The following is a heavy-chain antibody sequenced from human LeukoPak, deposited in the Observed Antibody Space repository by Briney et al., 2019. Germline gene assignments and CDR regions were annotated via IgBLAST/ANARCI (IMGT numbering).Heavy chain of an antibody. J-gene: IGHJ6*02. CDR3: AKDLRPDYYYGMDV. Sequence: GGSLRLSCAASGFTFSGYWMHWVRQAPGKGLVWVSRINSDGYSITYADSVKGRFTISRDNSKNTLYLQMNSLRTEDTAVYYCAKDLRPDYYYGMDVWGQGTTVTVSS. V-gene: IGHV3-74*03. CDR1: GFTFSGYW. CDR2: INSDGYSI.